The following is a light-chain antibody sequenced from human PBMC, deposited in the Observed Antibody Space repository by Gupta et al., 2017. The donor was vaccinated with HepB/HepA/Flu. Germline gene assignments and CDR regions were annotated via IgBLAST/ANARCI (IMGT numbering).Light chain of an antibody. CDR3: VQGTHWPT. Sequence: DVVLTQSPLSLPVTLGQPASLSCRSSQSLVFSDGNTFLHWFQQRPGQSPRRLLYQVSKRDSGVPERFSGSGSGTDFTLRISRVEAEDVAIYYCVQGTHWPTFGGGTKVEIK. CDR2: QVS. V-gene: IGKV2-30*01. J-gene: IGKJ4*01. CDR1: QSLVFSDGNTF.